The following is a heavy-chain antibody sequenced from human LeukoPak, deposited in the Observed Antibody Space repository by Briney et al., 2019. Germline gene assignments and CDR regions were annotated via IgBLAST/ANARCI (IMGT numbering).Heavy chain of an antibody. CDR3: ARLAKWGDYYYMDV. CDR2: IYYSGIT. V-gene: IGHV4-39*01. J-gene: IGHJ6*03. D-gene: IGHD7-27*01. CDR1: GPLITGTYYY. Sequence: SHTHSPTCRLSGPLITGTYYYSGWIHQPRWKGLQWIGSIYYSGITFYTPSLKSRVTMAVDTPKKQFSLKLSSVAAADTAVYYCARLAKWGDYYYMDVWGKGTTVTVSS.